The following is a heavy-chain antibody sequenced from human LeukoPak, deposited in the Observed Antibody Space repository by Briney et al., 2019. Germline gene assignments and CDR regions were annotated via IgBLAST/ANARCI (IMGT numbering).Heavy chain of an antibody. D-gene: IGHD5-18*01. Sequence: GGSLRLSCAASGFTVSSNYMSWVRQAPGKGLEWVSVIYSGGSTYYADSMKGRFTISRDNSKNTLYLQMNSLRADDTAVYYCASGKATAMAQGYWGQGTLVTVSS. V-gene: IGHV3-53*01. CDR2: IYSGGST. CDR1: GFTVSSNY. J-gene: IGHJ4*02. CDR3: ASGKATAMAQGY.